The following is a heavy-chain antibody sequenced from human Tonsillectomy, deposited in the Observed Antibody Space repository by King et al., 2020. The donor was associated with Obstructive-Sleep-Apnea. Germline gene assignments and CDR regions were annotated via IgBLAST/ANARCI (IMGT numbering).Heavy chain of an antibody. CDR3: AKDRGYCSSTSCYLDAFDI. CDR1: GFTFSSYA. Sequence: VQLVESGGGLVQPGGALRLSCAASGFTFSSYAMSWVRQAPGKGLEWGSAISGSGGSTYYADSVKGRFTISRDNSKNTLYLQMNSLRAEDTAVYYCAKDRGYCSSTSCYLDAFDIWGQGTMVTVSS. D-gene: IGHD2-2*01. V-gene: IGHV3-23*04. J-gene: IGHJ3*02. CDR2: ISGSGGST.